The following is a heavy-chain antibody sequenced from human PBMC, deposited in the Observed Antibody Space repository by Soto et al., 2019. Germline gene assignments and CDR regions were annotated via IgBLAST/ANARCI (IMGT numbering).Heavy chain of an antibody. CDR2: INGGDGRT. J-gene: IGHJ4*02. CDR1: GYTFADYA. V-gene: IGHV1-3*01. Sequence: GASVKVSCKASGYTFADYAIHWVRLAPGQSLEWMGWINGGDGRTKYSQKFQDRVTFTRDTSATTAYMELNSLSSEDTAVYYCAQSSGWYALHYWGQGTLVTVSS. D-gene: IGHD6-19*01. CDR3: AQSSGWYALHY.